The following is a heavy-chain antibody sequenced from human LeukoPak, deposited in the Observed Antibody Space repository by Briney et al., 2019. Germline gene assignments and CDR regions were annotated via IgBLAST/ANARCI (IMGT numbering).Heavy chain of an antibody. CDR3: ARRAVAAYNWFDP. V-gene: IGHV1-8*01. CDR2: MNPNSGNT. J-gene: IGHJ5*02. Sequence: GASVKVSCKASGHTFTSYDINWVRQATGQGLEWMGWMNPNSGNTGYAQKFQGRVTMARNTSISTAYMALSSLRSEDTAVYYCARRAVAAYNWFDPWGQGTLVTVSS. CDR1: GHTFTSYD. D-gene: IGHD6-19*01.